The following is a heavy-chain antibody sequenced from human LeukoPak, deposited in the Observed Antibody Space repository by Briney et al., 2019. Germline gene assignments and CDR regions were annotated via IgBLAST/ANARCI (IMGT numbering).Heavy chain of an antibody. D-gene: IGHD3-22*01. CDR2: IIPIFGTA. V-gene: IGHV1-69*05. J-gene: IGHJ4*02. Sequence: SVKVSCKTSGGTFSSYAISWVRQAPGQGLEWMGGIIPIFGTANYAQKFQGRVTITTDESTSTAYMELSSLRSEDTAVYYCARVSVYYDSSGYLDYWGQGTLVTVSS. CDR3: ARVSVYYDSSGYLDY. CDR1: GGTFSSYA.